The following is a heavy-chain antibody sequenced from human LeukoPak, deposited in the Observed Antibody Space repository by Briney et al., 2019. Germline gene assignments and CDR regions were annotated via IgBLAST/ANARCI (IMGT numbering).Heavy chain of an antibody. Sequence: GGSLRLSCAASGFTFSSYEMNWVRQAPGKGLEWVSYISSSGSTVYYADSVKGRFTISRDNAKNSLYLQMNSLRAEDTAVYYCARVIRRDGYNIDYWGQGTLVTVSS. J-gene: IGHJ4*02. CDR1: GFTFSSYE. V-gene: IGHV3-48*03. CDR3: ARVIRRDGYNIDY. CDR2: ISSSGSTV. D-gene: IGHD5-24*01.